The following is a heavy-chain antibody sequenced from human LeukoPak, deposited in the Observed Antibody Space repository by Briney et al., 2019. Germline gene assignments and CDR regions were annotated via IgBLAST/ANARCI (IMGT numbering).Heavy chain of an antibody. J-gene: IGHJ6*03. CDR1: GGSFSGYY. CDR3: ARGIRAMGSPWYYYYMDV. V-gene: IGHV4-34*01. CDR2: INHSGST. D-gene: IGHD5-18*01. Sequence: KTSETLSLTCAVYGGSFSGYYWSWLRQPPGKGLEWIGEINHSGSTNYNPSLKSRVTISVDTSKNQFSLKLSSVTAADTAVYYCARGIRAMGSPWYYYYMDVWGKGTTVTVSS.